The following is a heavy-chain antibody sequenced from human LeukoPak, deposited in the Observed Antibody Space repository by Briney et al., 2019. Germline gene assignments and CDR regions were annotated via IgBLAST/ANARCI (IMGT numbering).Heavy chain of an antibody. J-gene: IGHJ3*02. V-gene: IGHV1-69*06. Sequence: EASVKVSCKASGGTFSSYAISWVRQAPGQGLEWMGGIIPIFGTANYAQKFQGRVTITADKSTSTAYMELSSLRSEDTAVYYCASGSGSGYAFGIWGQGTMVTVSS. CDR1: GGTFSSYA. D-gene: IGHD6-19*01. CDR3: ASGSGSGYAFGI. CDR2: IIPIFGTA.